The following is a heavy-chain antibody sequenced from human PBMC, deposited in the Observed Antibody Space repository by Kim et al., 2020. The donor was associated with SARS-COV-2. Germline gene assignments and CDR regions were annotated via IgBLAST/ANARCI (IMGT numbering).Heavy chain of an antibody. CDR1: GFTFSSYG. Sequence: GGSLRLSCAASGFTFSSYGMHWVRQAPGKGLEWVAVISYDGSNKYYADSVKGRFTISRDNSKNTLYLQMNSLRAEDTAVYYCAKEPPGGLFGGVDVWGQGTTVTVSS. CDR3: AKEPPGGLFGGVDV. D-gene: IGHD3-10*02. CDR2: ISYDGSNK. V-gene: IGHV3-30*18. J-gene: IGHJ6*02.